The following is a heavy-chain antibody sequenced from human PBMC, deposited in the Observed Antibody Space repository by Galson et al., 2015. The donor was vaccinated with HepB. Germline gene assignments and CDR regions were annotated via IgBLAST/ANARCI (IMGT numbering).Heavy chain of an antibody. CDR1: GGTFSSYA. D-gene: IGHD2-2*02. V-gene: IGHV1-69*13. Sequence: SVKVSCKASGGTFSSYAISWVRQAPGQGLEWMGGIIPIFGTANYAQKFQGRVTITADESTSTAYMELSSLRSEDTAVYYCASGYCSSTSCYKDAFDIWGQGTMVTVSS. CDR2: IIPIFGTA. J-gene: IGHJ3*02. CDR3: ASGYCSSTSCYKDAFDI.